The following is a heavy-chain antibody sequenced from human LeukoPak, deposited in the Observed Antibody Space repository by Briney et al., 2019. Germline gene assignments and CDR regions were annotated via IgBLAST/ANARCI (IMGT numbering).Heavy chain of an antibody. CDR1: GYTFSSYH. D-gene: IGHD1-14*01. J-gene: IGHJ4*02. Sequence: ASVKVSCKASGYTFSSYHIHWVRQAPGQGLEWMGKINPSFNPGVDVTSYAQKFQGRVTMTRDISTNTVYMELSSLTSEDTAMYYCAKARSGGLFDYWGQETLVTVSS. CDR2: INPSFNPGVDVT. V-gene: IGHV1-46*01. CDR3: AKARSGGLFDY.